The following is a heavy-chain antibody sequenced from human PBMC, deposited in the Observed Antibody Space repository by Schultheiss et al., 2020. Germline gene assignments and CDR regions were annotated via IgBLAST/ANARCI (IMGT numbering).Heavy chain of an antibody. CDR3: ARGAYCTNGVCYIDY. CDR1: GGSFSGYY. Sequence: SETLSLTCAVYGGSFSGYYWSWIRQHPGKGLEWIGTVHHSGSSDYNPSLKSRVSISVDTSSNQFSLRLTSVTAADTAVYYCARGAYCTNGVCYIDYWGQGTLVTVSS. J-gene: IGHJ4*02. D-gene: IGHD2-8*01. V-gene: IGHV4-34*01. CDR2: VHHSGSS.